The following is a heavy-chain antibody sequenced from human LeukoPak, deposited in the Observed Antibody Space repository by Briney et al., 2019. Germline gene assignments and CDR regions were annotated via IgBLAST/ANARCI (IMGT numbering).Heavy chain of an antibody. CDR1: GFTFSSYN. CDR2: ISSSSSYI. D-gene: IGHD3-10*01. CDR3: ARSELGYNYYYMDV. J-gene: IGHJ6*03. V-gene: IGHV3-21*01. Sequence: GSLGLSCAASGFTFSSYNMNWVRQAPGKGLEWVSSISSSSSYIYYADSVKGRFTISRDNAKKSLYLQMNSLRAEDTAVYYCARSELGYNYYYMDVWGKGTTVTISS.